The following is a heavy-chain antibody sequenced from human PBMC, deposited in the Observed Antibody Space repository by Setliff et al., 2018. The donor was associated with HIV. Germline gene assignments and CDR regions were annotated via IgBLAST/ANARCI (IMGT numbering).Heavy chain of an antibody. Sequence: RASVKVSCKASGYTFTNNAIQWVRQAPGQGLEWMGWINAGNGSTKYSQKFQGRVTITRDTFASTAYMELSSLRSEDTAVYYCARPDSRWYARGRDPLYGMDVWGQGTTVTVSS. J-gene: IGHJ6*02. V-gene: IGHV1-3*01. CDR2: INAGNGST. D-gene: IGHD6-13*01. CDR1: GYTFTNNA. CDR3: ARPDSRWYARGRDPLYGMDV.